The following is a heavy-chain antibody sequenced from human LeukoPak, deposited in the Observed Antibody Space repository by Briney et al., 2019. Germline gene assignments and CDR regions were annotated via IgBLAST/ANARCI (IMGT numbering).Heavy chain of an antibody. CDR1: GYTFTGYY. Sequence: ASVKVSCKTSGYTFTGYYMHWVRQAPGQGLEWMGWINPNSGGTNYAQKFQGRVTMTRDTSISTAYMELSRLRSDDTAVYYCARPRGLWFGELSSLSNWFDPWGQGTLVTVSS. J-gene: IGHJ5*02. CDR3: ARPRGLWFGELSSLSNWFDP. CDR2: INPNSGGT. D-gene: IGHD3-10*01. V-gene: IGHV1-2*02.